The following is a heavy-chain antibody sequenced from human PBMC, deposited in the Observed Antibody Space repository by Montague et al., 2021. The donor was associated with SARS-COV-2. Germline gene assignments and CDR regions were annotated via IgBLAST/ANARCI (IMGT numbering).Heavy chain of an antibody. D-gene: IGHD2-15*01. Sequence: SETLSLTCSASGGSINSFYWNWIRQSPGKGLEWIGYVYYTGGTNYNPSLKSRATISVDTSKNQFSLAVGSVTAADTAVYYCARAGGGSSYNYYGLDVWGQGTTVTVSS. J-gene: IGHJ6*02. CDR3: ARAGGGSSYNYYGLDV. V-gene: IGHV4-59*13. CDR1: GGSINSFY. CDR2: VYYTGGT.